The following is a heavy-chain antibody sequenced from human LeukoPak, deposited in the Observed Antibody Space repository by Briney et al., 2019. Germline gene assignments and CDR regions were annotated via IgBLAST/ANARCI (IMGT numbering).Heavy chain of an antibody. CDR3: ATAYNYGRDAFDI. V-gene: IGHV1-46*01. J-gene: IGHJ3*02. CDR2: INPRGGST. CDR1: GYTFTSYY. D-gene: IGHD5-18*01. Sequence: ASVKVSCKASGYTFTSYYMHWVRQAPGQGLEWMGIINPRGGSTSYPQKFQGRVNMTRGTSTSTVYMDLSSLRSEGTAVYYCATAYNYGRDAFDIWGQGTMVTVSS.